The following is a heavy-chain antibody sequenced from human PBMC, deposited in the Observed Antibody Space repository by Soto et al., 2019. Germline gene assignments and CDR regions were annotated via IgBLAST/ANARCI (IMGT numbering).Heavy chain of an antibody. CDR3: ASHNIVLMVYALGGFDY. Sequence: SLRLSCAASGFTFSSYAMSWVRQAPGKGLEWVSAISGSGGSTYYADSVKGRFTISRDNSKNTLYLQMNSLRAEDTAVYYCASHNIVLMVYALGGFDYWGQGTLVTVSS. D-gene: IGHD2-8*01. J-gene: IGHJ4*02. CDR1: GFTFSSYA. V-gene: IGHV3-23*01. CDR2: ISGSGGST.